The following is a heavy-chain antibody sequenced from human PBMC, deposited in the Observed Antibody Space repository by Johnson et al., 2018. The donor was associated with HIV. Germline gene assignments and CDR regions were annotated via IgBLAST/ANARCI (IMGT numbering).Heavy chain of an antibody. CDR2: IRYDGSNK. CDR1: GFTFSNYA. D-gene: IGHD4-17*01. V-gene: IGHV3-30*02. Sequence: VRLVESGGGVVQPGKSLRLSCAASGFTFSNYAMHWVRQAPGKGLEWVAFIRYDGSNKYYADSVKGRFTISRDNSKNTLYLQMNSLRPEDTAVYYCARASTTVTTGDDAFDIWGQGTMVTVSS. J-gene: IGHJ3*02. CDR3: ARASTTVTTGDDAFDI.